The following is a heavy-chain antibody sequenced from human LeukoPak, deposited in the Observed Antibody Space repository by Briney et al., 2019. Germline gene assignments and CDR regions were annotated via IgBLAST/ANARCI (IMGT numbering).Heavy chain of an antibody. Sequence: PGGSLRLSCAASGFTFSDYDMHWVRQATGKGLEWVSAIDTPGNTYYQGSVKGRFTISREGAKNSLYLQMNSLTDGDTAVYYCIRIRTREHQYGMDVWGQGTTVTVSS. CDR2: IDTPGNT. D-gene: IGHD1-26*01. V-gene: IGHV3-13*01. CDR1: GFTFSDYD. CDR3: IRIRTREHQYGMDV. J-gene: IGHJ6*02.